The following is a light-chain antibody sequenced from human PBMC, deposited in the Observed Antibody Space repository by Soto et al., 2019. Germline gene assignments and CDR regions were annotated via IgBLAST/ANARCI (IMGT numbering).Light chain of an antibody. V-gene: IGLV2-14*01. CDR2: DVS. Sequence: QSALTQPASVSGSPGQSITISCTGTSSDVGGYNYVSWYQQHPGKAPKLMIYDVSNRPSGISNRFSGSKSGNTASQTISVLQAEDEADYYCSSYTSSSTWVFGGGTKVTVL. J-gene: IGLJ3*02. CDR1: SSDVGGYNY. CDR3: SSYTSSSTWV.